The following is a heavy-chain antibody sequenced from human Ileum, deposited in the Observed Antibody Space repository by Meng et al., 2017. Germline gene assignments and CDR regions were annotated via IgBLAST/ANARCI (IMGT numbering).Heavy chain of an antibody. Sequence: GESLKISCAASGFTFSDYYMSWIRQAPGKGLEWVSGISGSGDDTYNADSVKGRFTISRDNSKNTLYLQMNSLRAEDTAVYYCAKDIRDGDPGPFDYWGQGTRVTVSS. J-gene: IGHJ4*02. V-gene: IGHV3-23*01. D-gene: IGHD4-17*01. CDR1: GFTFSDYY. CDR2: ISGSGDDT. CDR3: AKDIRDGDPGPFDY.